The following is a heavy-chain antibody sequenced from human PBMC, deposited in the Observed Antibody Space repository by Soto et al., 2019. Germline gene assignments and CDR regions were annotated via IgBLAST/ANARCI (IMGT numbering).Heavy chain of an antibody. D-gene: IGHD2-2*01. CDR3: ASAPLRCSSTSCSSTSDY. Sequence: ESLKISFKGSGYSFTSYWISWVRQIPGKGLEWMGRIDPSDSYTNYSPSFQGHVTISADKSISTAYLQWSSLKASDTAMYYCASAPLRCSSTSCSSTSDYWGQGTLVTVSS. V-gene: IGHV5-10-1*01. J-gene: IGHJ4*02. CDR1: GYSFTSYW. CDR2: IDPSDSYT.